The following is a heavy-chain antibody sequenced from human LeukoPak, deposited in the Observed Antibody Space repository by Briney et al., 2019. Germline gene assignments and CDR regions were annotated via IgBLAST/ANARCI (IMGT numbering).Heavy chain of an antibody. CDR3: ARSPSYCSSTSCYPSRSPHWFDP. V-gene: IGHV4-34*01. CDR2: INHSGST. J-gene: IGHJ5*02. D-gene: IGHD2-2*01. Sequence: SETLSLTCAVYGGSFSGYYWSWIRQPPGKGLEWTGEINHSGSTNYNPSLKSRATISVDTSKNQFSLKLSSVTAADTAVYYCARSPSYCSSTSCYPSRSPHWFDPWGQGTLVTVSS. CDR1: GGSFSGYY.